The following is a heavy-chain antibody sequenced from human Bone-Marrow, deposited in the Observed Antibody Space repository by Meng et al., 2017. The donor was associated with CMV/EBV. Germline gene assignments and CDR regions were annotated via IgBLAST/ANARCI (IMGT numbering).Heavy chain of an antibody. CDR3: ARDWVRFLEWLLGVYAFDI. CDR1: GFTFDDYG. J-gene: IGHJ3*02. D-gene: IGHD3-3*01. CDR2: INWNGGST. Sequence: GGSLRLSCAASGFTFDDYGMSWVRQAPGKGLEWVSGINWNGGSTGYADSVKGRFTISRDNAKNSLYLQMNSLRAEDTALYYCARDWVRFLEWLLGVYAFDIWGQGTMVTVSS. V-gene: IGHV3-20*04.